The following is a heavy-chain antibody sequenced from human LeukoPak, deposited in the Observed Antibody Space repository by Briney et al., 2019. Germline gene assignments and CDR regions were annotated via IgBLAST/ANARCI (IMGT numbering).Heavy chain of an antibody. CDR1: GGSVSSTTYY. Sequence: SETLSLTCTVSGGSVSSTTYYWSWIRQPPGKGLEWIASINYSGSTYYNPSLKSRVTISVDTSENQFSLKLSSVTAADSAVYYCARYVVYGSGKYYFDYWGQGTLVTVSS. CDR2: INYSGST. D-gene: IGHD3-10*01. J-gene: IGHJ4*02. V-gene: IGHV4-39*01. CDR3: ARYVVYGSGKYYFDY.